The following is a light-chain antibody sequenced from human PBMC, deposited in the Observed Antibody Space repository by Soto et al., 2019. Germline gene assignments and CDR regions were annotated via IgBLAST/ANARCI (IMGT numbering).Light chain of an antibody. CDR3: QQYDKWPLT. CDR1: QSLNKMY. CDR2: DAS. V-gene: IGKV3-15*01. Sequence: DIVLTQSPATLSVSLGESVTLSCRASQSLNKMYLAWYQQTPGQTPRLLIYDASTRATGIPARFSGSGSGTEFTLTISGLQSEDFAVYYCQQYDKWPLTFGGGTKVEIQ. J-gene: IGKJ4*01.